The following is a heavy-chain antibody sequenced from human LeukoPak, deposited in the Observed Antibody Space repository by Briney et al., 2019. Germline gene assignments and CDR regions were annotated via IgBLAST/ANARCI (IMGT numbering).Heavy chain of an antibody. V-gene: IGHV4-4*02. D-gene: IGHD2-2*02. CDR2: IYTSGST. Sequence: SGTLSLTCAVSGGSISSSKWGSWVRQAPGKGLVGIGRIYTSGSTNYNPSLKSRVTMSVDTSKNQFSLKLSSVTAADTAVYYCASEDIVVVPAAIYWGQGTLVTVSS. CDR1: GGSISSSKW. CDR3: ASEDIVVVPAAIY. J-gene: IGHJ4*02.